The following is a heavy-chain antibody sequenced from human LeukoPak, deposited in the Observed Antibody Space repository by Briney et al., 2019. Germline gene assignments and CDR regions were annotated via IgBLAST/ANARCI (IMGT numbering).Heavy chain of an antibody. D-gene: IGHD1-7*01. Sequence: GGSLRLSCAASGFTFSSYGMHWVRQAPGKGLEWVAFIRYDGSNKYYADSVKGRFTISRDNFKNTLYLQMNSLRAEDTAVYYCAKDESNWNYVSWFDPWGQGTLVTVSS. CDR1: GFTFSSYG. J-gene: IGHJ5*02. V-gene: IGHV3-30*02. CDR3: AKDESNWNYVSWFDP. CDR2: IRYDGSNK.